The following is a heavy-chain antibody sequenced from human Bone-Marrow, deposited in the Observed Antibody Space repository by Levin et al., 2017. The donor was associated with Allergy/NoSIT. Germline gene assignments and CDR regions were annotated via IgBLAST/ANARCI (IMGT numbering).Heavy chain of an antibody. J-gene: IGHJ3*02. D-gene: IGHD4-17*01. CDR3: ARDKDLGVVAAKTYGDYGAFDM. Sequence: PGGSLRLSCAASGFTFSNYAMNWVRQAPGKGLEWVAIIWNDASKKYYGDSVKGRFTIARDNSKSTMYLQMNSLSPEDTALYYCARDKDLGVVAAKTYGDYGAFDMWGQGTMVTVSS. CDR2: IWNDASKK. V-gene: IGHV3-33*01. CDR1: GFTFSNYA.